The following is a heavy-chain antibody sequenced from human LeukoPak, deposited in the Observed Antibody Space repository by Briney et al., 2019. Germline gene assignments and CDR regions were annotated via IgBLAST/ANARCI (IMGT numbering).Heavy chain of an antibody. CDR3: AKDSNPMITFGGVIGGYFDY. Sequence: GRSLRLSCAASGFTFDDYAMRWVRQAPGKGLEWVSGISWNSGSIGYADSVKGRFTISRDNAKNSLYLQMNSLRAEDMALYYCAKDSNPMITFGGVIGGYFDYWGQGTLVTVSS. D-gene: IGHD3-16*02. J-gene: IGHJ4*02. V-gene: IGHV3-9*03. CDR2: ISWNSGSI. CDR1: GFTFDDYA.